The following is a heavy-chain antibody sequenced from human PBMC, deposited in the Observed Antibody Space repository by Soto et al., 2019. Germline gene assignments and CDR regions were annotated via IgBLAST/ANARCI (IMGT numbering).Heavy chain of an antibody. V-gene: IGHV4-31*03. D-gene: IGHD3-16*02. J-gene: IGHJ4*02. CDR3: ASLVWGSYRYVSVRY. Sequence: QVQLQESSPGLVKPSQTLSLTCTVSGGSISSGGYYWSWIRQHPGKGLEWIGYIYYSGSTYYNPSPKSRVTISVDTSKNQFSLKLSSVTAADTAVYYCASLVWGSYRYVSVRYWGQGTLVTVSS. CDR2: IYYSGST. CDR1: GGSISSGGYY.